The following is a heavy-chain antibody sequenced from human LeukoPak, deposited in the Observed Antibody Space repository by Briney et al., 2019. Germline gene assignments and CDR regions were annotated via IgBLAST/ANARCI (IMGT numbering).Heavy chain of an antibody. CDR3: ARDGYCSSTGCSAYFFDS. Sequence: PGGSLRLSCAASGFTFSSYAMHWVRQAPGKGLHWVAVISYDGTNKYYADSVKGRLTISRDNSKNTLYLQLNSLRPEDTAPYYCARDGYCSSTGCSAYFFDSWGQGTLVTVSS. D-gene: IGHD2-2*03. CDR1: GFTFSSYA. J-gene: IGHJ4*02. V-gene: IGHV3-30-3*01. CDR2: ISYDGTNK.